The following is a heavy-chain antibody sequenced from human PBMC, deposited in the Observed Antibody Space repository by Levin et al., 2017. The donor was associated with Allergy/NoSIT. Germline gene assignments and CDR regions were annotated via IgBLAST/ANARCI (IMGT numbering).Heavy chain of an antibody. Sequence: SETLSLTCAVSSSSISSGYYWGWIRQPPGKGLEWIGSIYHRGSTYYNPSLKSRVTMSVDTSKNQFYLKLISVTAADMAVYYCARGRLALEGTFDNWGQRTLVTVSS. D-gene: IGHD3-10*01. J-gene: IGHJ4*02. CDR2: IYHRGST. CDR1: SSSISSGYY. V-gene: IGHV4-38-2*01. CDR3: ARGRLALEGTFDN.